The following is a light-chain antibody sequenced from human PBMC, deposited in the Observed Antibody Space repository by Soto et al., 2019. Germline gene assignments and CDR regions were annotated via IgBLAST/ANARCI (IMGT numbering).Light chain of an antibody. Sequence: DIPMTQSPSSLSASVGDRVTITCRASQGISNYLAWYQQKPGKVPKLLIYAPSTLQSGAASRFSGSGSGTDFTLPISSLLPETVAYYYCQKYNSTPWTFGQGTKVEIK. J-gene: IGKJ1*01. V-gene: IGKV1-27*01. CDR3: QKYNSTPWT. CDR2: APS. CDR1: QGISNY.